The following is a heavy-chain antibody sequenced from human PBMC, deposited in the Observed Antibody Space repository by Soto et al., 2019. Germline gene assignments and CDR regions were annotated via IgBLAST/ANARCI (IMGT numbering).Heavy chain of an antibody. V-gene: IGHV3-30*18. CDR3: AKGGRQWLVTSDFNY. CDR1: GFTFSDYA. CDR2: VSHDGRNT. J-gene: IGHJ4*02. Sequence: VQLVESGGGVVQPGRSLRLSCAASGFTFSDYAMHWVRQAPGKGLEWVAVVSHDGRNTHYADSVKGRFTISRDSSKNKDSLEMTSLRAQDTAVYYCAKGGRQWLVTSDFNYWGQGALVTVSS. D-gene: IGHD6-19*01.